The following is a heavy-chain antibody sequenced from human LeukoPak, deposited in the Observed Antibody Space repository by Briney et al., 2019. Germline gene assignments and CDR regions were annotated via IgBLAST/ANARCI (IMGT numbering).Heavy chain of an antibody. CDR3: ARGRRIVVVTADGMDV. V-gene: IGHV1-8*01. D-gene: IGHD2-21*02. Sequence: ASVTVSCKASGYTFTSYDINWVRQATGQGLEWMGWMNPNSGNTGYAQKFQGRVTMTRNTSISTAYMELSSLRSEDTAVYYCARGRRIVVVTADGMDVWGQGTTVTVSS. CDR1: GYTFTSYD. J-gene: IGHJ6*02. CDR2: MNPNSGNT.